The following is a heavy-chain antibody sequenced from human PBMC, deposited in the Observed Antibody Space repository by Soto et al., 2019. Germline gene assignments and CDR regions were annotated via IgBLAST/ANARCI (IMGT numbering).Heavy chain of an antibody. D-gene: IGHD2-8*01. V-gene: IGHV3-33*01. J-gene: IGHJ5*02. CDR2: IWYDGSNK. Sequence: QVQLVESGGGVVQPGRSLRLSCAASGFTFSSYGMHWVRQAPGKGLEWVAVIWYDGSNKYYADSVKGRFTISRDNSKNTLYLQINSPKAEDTAVYYCATDFIVYAITHPTNWFDPWGQGTLVTVSS. CDR3: ATDFIVYAITHPTNWFDP. CDR1: GFTFSSYG.